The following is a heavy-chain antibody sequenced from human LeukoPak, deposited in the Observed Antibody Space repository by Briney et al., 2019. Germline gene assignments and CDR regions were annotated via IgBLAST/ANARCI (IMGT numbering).Heavy chain of an antibody. D-gene: IGHD5-18*01. V-gene: IGHV3-30-3*01. CDR2: ISYDGSNK. J-gene: IGHJ3*02. Sequence: GGSLRLSCAASGFXFSSYAISWVRQAPGKGLEWVAVISYDGSNKYYADSVKGRSTISRDNSKNTLYLQVNSLRPEDTAVYYCGRDTVGYGGAFDIWGQGTMVTVSS. CDR1: GFXFSSYA. CDR3: GRDTVGYGGAFDI.